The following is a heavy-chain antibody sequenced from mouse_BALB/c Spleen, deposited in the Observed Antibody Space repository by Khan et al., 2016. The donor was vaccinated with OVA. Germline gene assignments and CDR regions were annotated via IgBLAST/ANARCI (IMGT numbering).Heavy chain of an antibody. CDR1: GYTFTKNG. Sequence: QIQLVQSGPELKKPGEPVKISCKASGYTFTKNGLNWAKQAPGKVLKWMGWINTYTGEPTYADDFRGRFAFSLETSASTAYLQINNLKDEDTATYFCARVGYAGTMDYWDQGTSVTVSS. J-gene: IGHJ4*01. V-gene: IGHV9-3-1*01. D-gene: IGHD4-1*01. CDR2: INTYTGEP. CDR3: ARVGYAGTMDY.